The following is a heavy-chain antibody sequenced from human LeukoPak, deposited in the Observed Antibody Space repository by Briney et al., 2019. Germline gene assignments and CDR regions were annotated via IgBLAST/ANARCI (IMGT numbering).Heavy chain of an antibody. Sequence: PSETLSLTCTVSGDSISSSNYYWGWIRQPPGKGLEWLGSIYYSGSTYYNPSLKSRVTISVDTSRNQFSLQMICVTAADTAVYYCARRRGALDYWGRGTLVTVSS. CDR3: ARRRGALDY. D-gene: IGHD1-26*01. CDR2: IYYSGST. V-gene: IGHV4-39*01. J-gene: IGHJ4*02. CDR1: GDSISSSNYY.